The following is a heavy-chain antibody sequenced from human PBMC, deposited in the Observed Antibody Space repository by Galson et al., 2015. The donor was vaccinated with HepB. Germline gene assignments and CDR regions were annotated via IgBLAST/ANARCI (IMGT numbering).Heavy chain of an antibody. CDR1: GYMFTNYG. D-gene: IGHD5-12*01. J-gene: IGHJ4*02. CDR3: ARDGAWGDSADRYFDY. CDR2: ISANNGDT. Sequence: SVKVSCKASGYMFTNYGVSWVRQAPGQGLEWMGWISANNGDTNFAQMFQGRVTITTDTATTTAYMELGSLRSDDTAVYYCARDGAWGDSADRYFDYWGQGTLVTVSS. V-gene: IGHV1-18*04.